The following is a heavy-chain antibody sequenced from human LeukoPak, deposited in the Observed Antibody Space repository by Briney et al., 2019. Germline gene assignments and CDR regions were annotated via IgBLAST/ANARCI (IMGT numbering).Heavy chain of an antibody. Sequence: GGSLRLSCAASGFTFSGYSMNWVRQAPGKGLEWVSAISGSGGSTYYADSVKGRFTISRDNSKSTLYLQMNSLRAEDTAVYYCAKSGGYSSSWPPWEDYYYYGMDVWGQGTTVTVSS. CDR1: GFTFSGYS. V-gene: IGHV3-23*01. CDR2: ISGSGGST. D-gene: IGHD6-13*01. J-gene: IGHJ6*02. CDR3: AKSGGYSSSWPPWEDYYYYGMDV.